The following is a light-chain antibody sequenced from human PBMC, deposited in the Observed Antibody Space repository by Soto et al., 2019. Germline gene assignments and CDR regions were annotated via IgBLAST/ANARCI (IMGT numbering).Light chain of an antibody. V-gene: IGLV2-14*01. CDR2: EVS. CDR1: SSDIGAYNY. Sequence: QSALTQPASVSGSPGQSITLSCSGTSSDIGAYNYVSWYQQHPGKAPKLMIYEVSNRPSGVSTRFSGSKSGNTASLTISGLQADDEADYYCATWDGSLPGEVFGGGTKLTVL. CDR3: ATWDGSLPGEV. J-gene: IGLJ2*01.